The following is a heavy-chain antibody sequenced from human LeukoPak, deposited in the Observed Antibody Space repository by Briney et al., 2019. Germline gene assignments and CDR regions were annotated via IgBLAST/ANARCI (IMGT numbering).Heavy chain of an antibody. CDR1: GFTFSSSG. CDR2: ISRSGTTI. D-gene: IGHD4-17*01. Sequence: GGSLRLSCAASGFTFSSSGMNWVRQAPGKGLEWISYISRSGTTIYYADSVKGRFTIFRDIAENSLYLQMSSLRAEDTAVYYCARGMYINYGDYWGQGTLVTVSS. J-gene: IGHJ4*02. CDR3: ARGMYINYGDY. V-gene: IGHV3-48*03.